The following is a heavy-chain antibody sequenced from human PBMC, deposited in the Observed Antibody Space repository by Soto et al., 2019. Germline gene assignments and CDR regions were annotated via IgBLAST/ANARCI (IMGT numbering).Heavy chain of an antibody. V-gene: IGHV1-69*01. CDR3: ARGESSKWLSKYGMDV. Sequence: QVQLVQSGAEVKKPGSSVKVSCKASGGTFSSYAISWVRQAPGQGLEWMGGFIPIFGTANYAQKFQGRVTINADESTSTAYREVSSLRSEDTAVYYYARGESSKWLSKYGMDVWGQETTVNVSS. CDR1: GGTFSSYA. CDR2: FIPIFGTA. D-gene: IGHD3-22*01. J-gene: IGHJ6*02.